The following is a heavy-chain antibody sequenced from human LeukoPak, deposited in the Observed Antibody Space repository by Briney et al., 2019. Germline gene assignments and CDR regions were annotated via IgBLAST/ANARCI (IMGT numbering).Heavy chain of an antibody. CDR1: GGSISSSSPF. D-gene: IGHD2-15*01. J-gene: IGHJ4*02. Sequence: SETLSLTCSVSGGSISSSSPFWGWIRQPSGKGLEWIGSIYYSGNTYYNPSLKSRVTMSVDTSKNHFSLKVTSVTAADTAMYYCARHENIVVVASATAFDYWGQGTLVTVSS. V-gene: IGHV4-39*01. CDR3: ARHENIVVVASATAFDY. CDR2: IYYSGNT.